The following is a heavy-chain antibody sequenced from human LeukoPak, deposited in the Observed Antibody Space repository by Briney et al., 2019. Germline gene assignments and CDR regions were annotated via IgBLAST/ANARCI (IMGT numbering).Heavy chain of an antibody. Sequence: GGSRRLSCAASGFTFTTYWMHWVRQAPGKGLVWVSHINSDGSITSYADSVKGRFTISRDNAKNTLYLQMNSLRAEDTAVYYCARDAVDTANAVWGQGTTVTVSS. V-gene: IGHV3-74*01. CDR3: ARDAVDTANAV. D-gene: IGHD5-18*01. CDR1: GFTFTTYW. CDR2: INSDGSIT. J-gene: IGHJ6*02.